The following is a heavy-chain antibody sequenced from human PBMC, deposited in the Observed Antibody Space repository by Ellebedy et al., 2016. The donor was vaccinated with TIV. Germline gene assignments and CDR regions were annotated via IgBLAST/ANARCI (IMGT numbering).Heavy chain of an antibody. CDR1: GFTFSSYA. CDR2: ILGGGGTT. Sequence: GESLKISCAASGFTFSSYAMAWVRQTPGKGLEWVSAILGGGGTTYYADSVKGRFTISRDNSKNTLFLQMNSLRAEDTGIYYCVKDQIAGDGRWVFDLWGQGTMVTVSS. CDR3: VKDQIAGDGRWVFDL. D-gene: IGHD5-24*01. J-gene: IGHJ3*01. V-gene: IGHV3-23*01.